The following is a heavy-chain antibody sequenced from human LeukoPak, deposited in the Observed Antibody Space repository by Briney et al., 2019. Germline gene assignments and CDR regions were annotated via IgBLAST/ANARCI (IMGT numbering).Heavy chain of an antibody. CDR2: IYYSGST. D-gene: IGHD3-16*01. CDR1: GGSISSYY. V-gene: IGHV4-59*01. Sequence: SETLSLTXTVSGGSISSYYWSWIRQPPGKGLEWIGYIYYSGSTNYNPSLKSRVTISVDTSKNQFSLKLNSVTAADTAVYYCARDRGLGVDWFDPWGQGTLVTVSS. CDR3: ARDRGLGVDWFDP. J-gene: IGHJ5*02.